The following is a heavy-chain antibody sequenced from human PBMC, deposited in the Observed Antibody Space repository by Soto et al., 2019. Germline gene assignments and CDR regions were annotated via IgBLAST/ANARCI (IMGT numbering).Heavy chain of an antibody. V-gene: IGHV1-18*01. CDR2: ISAYNGNT. Sequence: ASVKVSCKASGYTFTSYGISWVRQAPGQGLEWMGWISAYNGNTNYAQKLQGRVTMTTDTSTSTAYMELRSLRSDDTAVYYCAMGGVVTVPGRYYYYMDVWGKGTTVTVSS. D-gene: IGHD3-16*01. CDR3: AMGGVVTVPGRYYYYMDV. CDR1: GYTFTSYG. J-gene: IGHJ6*03.